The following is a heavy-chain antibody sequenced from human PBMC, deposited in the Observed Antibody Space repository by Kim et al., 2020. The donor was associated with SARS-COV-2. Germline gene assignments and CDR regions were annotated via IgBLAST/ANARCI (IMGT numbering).Heavy chain of an antibody. V-gene: IGHV3-30*02. Sequence: YYADSVKGQFTISRDNSKNTLYLQMNSLRAEDTAVYYCAKDYYGSGFDPWGQGTLVTVSS. D-gene: IGHD3-10*01. J-gene: IGHJ5*02. CDR3: AKDYYGSGFDP.